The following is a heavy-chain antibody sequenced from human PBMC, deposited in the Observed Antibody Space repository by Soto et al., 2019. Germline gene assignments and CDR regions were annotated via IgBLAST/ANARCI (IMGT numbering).Heavy chain of an antibody. V-gene: IGHV3-30*18. CDR2: ISYDGSNK. D-gene: IGHD5-18*01. CDR3: AKDALSGYSYGYFDY. J-gene: IGHJ4*02. Sequence: GGSLRLSCAASGFTFSTYGMHWVRQAPGKGLEWVAVISYDGSNKHYAGSVKGRFTISRDNSKNTPYLQMNSLRAEDTAVYYCAKDALSGYSYGYFDYWGQGTLVTVSS. CDR1: GFTFSTYG.